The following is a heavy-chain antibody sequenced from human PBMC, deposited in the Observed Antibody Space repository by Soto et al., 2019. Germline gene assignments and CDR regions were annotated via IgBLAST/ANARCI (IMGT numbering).Heavy chain of an antibody. CDR3: ARYHKCDGMDV. J-gene: IGHJ6*02. CDR2: INYSGNT. V-gene: IGHV4-31*03. Sequence: QVQLQESGPGLVKPSQALSLTCSVSGGSFSSDSFIWSWVRQFPGKGLEWIGYINYSGNTYYNPSLRSRITVPVDTSKNQFSLNLSSVTAADTAVYYCARYHKCDGMDVWGQGTTVT. CDR1: GGSFSSDSFI.